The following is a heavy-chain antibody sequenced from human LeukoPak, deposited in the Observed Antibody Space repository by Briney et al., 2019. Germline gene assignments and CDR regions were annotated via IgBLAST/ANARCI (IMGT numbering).Heavy chain of an antibody. CDR1: GFTLSSNY. J-gene: IGHJ4*02. D-gene: IGHD3-10*01. CDR3: ARDYYYGSGSYPL. CDR2: IYSGGST. V-gene: IGHV3-66*02. Sequence: GGSLRLSCAASGFTLSSNYMSWVRQVPGKGLEGVSVIYSGGSTYYADSVKGRFTISRDNSKNTLYLQMNSLRAEDTAVYYCARDYYYGSGSYPLWGQGTLVTVSS.